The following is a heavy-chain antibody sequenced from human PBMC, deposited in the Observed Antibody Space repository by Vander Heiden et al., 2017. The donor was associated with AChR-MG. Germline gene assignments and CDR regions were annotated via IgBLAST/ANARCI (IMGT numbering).Heavy chain of an antibody. CDR2: MNPNSGHT. J-gene: IGHJ4*02. V-gene: IGHV1-8*01. D-gene: IGHD4-17*01. Sequence: QVQLVQSGTEVKNPGASVKVSCKASGYTFTTYDINWVRQASGQGLEWMGWMNPNSGHTGSAQKFQGRVPMTRDTSISTAYMELSSLTSEDTAVYYCARTNGDFDYWGQGTLVTVSS. CDR1: GYTFTTYD. CDR3: ARTNGDFDY.